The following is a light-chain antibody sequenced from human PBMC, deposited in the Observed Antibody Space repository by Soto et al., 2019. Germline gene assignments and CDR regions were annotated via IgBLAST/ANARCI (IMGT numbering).Light chain of an antibody. Sequence: QSALTQPASVSGSPGQSIIISCTGANSDIGGYNYVSWYQHPPGKAPKLIIYEVTNQPSGVSNRFSGSKSGNTASLTISGLQAEDEADYYCSSYTTASSLVIFGGGTKVTVL. CDR3: SSYTTASSLVI. V-gene: IGLV2-14*01. J-gene: IGLJ2*01. CDR1: NSDIGGYNY. CDR2: EVT.